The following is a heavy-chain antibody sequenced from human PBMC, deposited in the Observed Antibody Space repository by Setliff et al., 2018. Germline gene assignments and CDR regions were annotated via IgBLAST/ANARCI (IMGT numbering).Heavy chain of an antibody. CDR2: IYYNGST. J-gene: IGHJ3*01. CDR3: ARPLEESFGGVRDSDAFDV. Sequence: KPSETLSLTCTVSGGSIRSSYYYWGWIRQPPGKGLEWIGSIYYNGSTHFNPSLKSRVAISVDTSKNLLSLRVNSVTATDTAVYYCARPLEESFGGVRDSDAFDVWGQGTMVTVSS. CDR1: GGSIRSSYYY. V-gene: IGHV4-39*01. D-gene: IGHD3-16*01.